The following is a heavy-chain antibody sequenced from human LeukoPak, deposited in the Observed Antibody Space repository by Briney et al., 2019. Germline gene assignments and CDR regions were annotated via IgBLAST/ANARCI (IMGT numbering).Heavy chain of an antibody. CDR1: GGSFSGYY. D-gene: IGHD3-10*01. J-gene: IGHJ4*02. V-gene: IGHV4-34*01. Sequence: PSETLSLTCAVYGGSFSGYYWSWIRQPPGKGLEWIGEINHSGSTNYNPSLKSRVTISVDTSKNQFSLKLSSVTAADTAVYYCARGRKLLWFGSYYFDYWGQGTLVTVSS. CDR2: INHSGST. CDR3: ARGRKLLWFGSYYFDY.